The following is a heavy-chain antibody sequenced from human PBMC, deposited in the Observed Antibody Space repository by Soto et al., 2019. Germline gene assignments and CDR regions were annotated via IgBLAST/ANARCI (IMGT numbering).Heavy chain of an antibody. CDR1: GFTFSSYA. J-gene: IGHJ4*02. D-gene: IGHD2-2*01. Sequence: GGSLRLSSAASGFTFSSYAMHWVRQAPGKGLEHVSAISSNGGSTYYADSVKGRFTISRDNSKNTLYLQMGSLRAEDMAVYYCARAGYCSSTSCYGLEYWGQGTVVTVSS. V-gene: IGHV3-64*02. CDR2: ISSNGGST. CDR3: ARAGYCSSTSCYGLEY.